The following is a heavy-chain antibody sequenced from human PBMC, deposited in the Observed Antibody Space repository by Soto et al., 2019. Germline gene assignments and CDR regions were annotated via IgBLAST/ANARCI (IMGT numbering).Heavy chain of an antibody. V-gene: IGHV4-4*02. CDR2: IYHSGST. Sequence: QVQLQESGPGLVKPSGTLSLTCAVSGGSISSSNWWSWVRQPPGKGLEWIGEIYHSGSTNYNPSLKGRVTISVDKSKNQFSLKLSSVTAADTAVYYCAREGDGEMATVYFDYWGQGTLVTVSS. CDR3: AREGDGEMATVYFDY. CDR1: GGSISSSNW. D-gene: IGHD4-4*01. J-gene: IGHJ4*02.